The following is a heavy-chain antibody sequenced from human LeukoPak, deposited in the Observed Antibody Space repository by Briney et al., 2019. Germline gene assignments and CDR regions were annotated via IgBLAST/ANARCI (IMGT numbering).Heavy chain of an antibody. J-gene: IGHJ4*02. Sequence: ASVKVSCKASGYTFTGYYMHWVRQAPGQGLEWMGWINPNSGGTNCAQKFQGRVTMTRDTSISTAYMELSRLRSDDTAVYYCARFSGGRKGGFDYWGQGTLVTVSS. V-gene: IGHV1-2*02. D-gene: IGHD2-15*01. CDR3: ARFSGGRKGGFDY. CDR1: GYTFTGYY. CDR2: INPNSGGT.